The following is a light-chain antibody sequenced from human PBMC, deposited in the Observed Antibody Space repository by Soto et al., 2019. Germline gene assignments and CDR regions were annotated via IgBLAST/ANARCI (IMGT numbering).Light chain of an antibody. CDR3: QQRANWPLT. V-gene: IGKV3-11*01. Sequence: IVLTQSPATLSLSPGERATLSCRASPSVGDYLAWYQQKPGQPPRLLIYDVSNRASGIPARFTGSGSGTDFSLTFSGLEPDDFAVYYCQQRANWPLTFGGGTKVDIK. J-gene: IGKJ4*01. CDR1: PSVGDY. CDR2: DVS.